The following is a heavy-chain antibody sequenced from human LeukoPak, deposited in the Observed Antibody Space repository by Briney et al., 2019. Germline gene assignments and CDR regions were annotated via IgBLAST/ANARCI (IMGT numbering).Heavy chain of an antibody. V-gene: IGHV3-30*04. Sequence: PEGSLRLSCAASGFTFSSYAMHWVRQAPGKGLEWVAVISYDGSNKYYADSVKGRFTISRDNSKNTLYLQMNSLRAEDTAVYYCARDRGSSGYYTGGNWFDPWGQGTLVTVSS. J-gene: IGHJ5*02. D-gene: IGHD3-22*01. CDR3: ARDRGSSGYYTGGNWFDP. CDR2: ISYDGSNK. CDR1: GFTFSSYA.